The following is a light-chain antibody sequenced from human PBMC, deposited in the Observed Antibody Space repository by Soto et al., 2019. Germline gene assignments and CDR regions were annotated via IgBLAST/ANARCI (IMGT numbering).Light chain of an antibody. Sequence: DVVMTQSPLSLPVTLGQPASISCRSNQSLVHSDGIAYFSWFQQRPGRSPRRLIYKVSNRDSGVPDRLSGSASGTEFTLTISSLQPDDFATYYCQQYDNYPLTFGGGTKVDIK. V-gene: IGKV2-30*02. CDR1: QSLVHSDGIAY. CDR2: KVS. CDR3: QQYDNYPLT. J-gene: IGKJ4*01.